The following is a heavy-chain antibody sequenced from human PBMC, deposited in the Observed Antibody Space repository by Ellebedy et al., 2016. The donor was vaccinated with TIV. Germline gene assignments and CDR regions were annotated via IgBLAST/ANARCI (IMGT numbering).Heavy chain of an antibody. J-gene: IGHJ4*02. CDR2: INPNSGGT. CDR3: AREAVRGVSPPNY. CDR1: GYTFTGYY. V-gene: IGHV1-2*02. Sequence: AASVKVSCKASGYTFTGYYMHWVRQAPGQGLEWMGWINPNSGGTNYAQKFQGRVTITRNTSISTAYMELSSLRSDDTAVYYCAREAVRGVSPPNYWGQGTLVTVSS. D-gene: IGHD3-10*01.